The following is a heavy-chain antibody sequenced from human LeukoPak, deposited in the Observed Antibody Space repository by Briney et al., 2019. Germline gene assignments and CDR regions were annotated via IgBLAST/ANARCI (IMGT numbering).Heavy chain of an antibody. V-gene: IGHV1-69*01. CDR2: IIPIFGTA. Sequence: SVKVSCKASGGTFSNYAISWVRQAPGQGLEWMGGIIPIFGTANYAQKFQGRVTITADESTSTAYMELSSLRSEDTAVYYCARGGGKRVPAAMGRRNYYYYYVDVWGKGTTVTVSS. D-gene: IGHD2-2*01. CDR1: GGTFSNYA. J-gene: IGHJ6*03. CDR3: ARGGGKRVPAAMGRRNYYYYYVDV.